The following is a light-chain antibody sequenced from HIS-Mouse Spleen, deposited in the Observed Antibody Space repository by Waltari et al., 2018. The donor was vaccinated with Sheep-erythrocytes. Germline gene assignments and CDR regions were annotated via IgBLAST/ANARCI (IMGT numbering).Light chain of an antibody. CDR1: QSLMHSNGYNY. CDR3: MQALQTPLT. V-gene: IGKV2-28*01. Sequence: DIVMTQSPLSLPVTPGEPASTSCRSSQSLMHSNGYNYLDWYLQKPGQSPRLLFYLGSNRASGVPDMFSGSGSGTDVTLKISRVEAEDVGVYYCMQALQTPLTFGGGTKVEIK. CDR2: LGS. J-gene: IGKJ4*02.